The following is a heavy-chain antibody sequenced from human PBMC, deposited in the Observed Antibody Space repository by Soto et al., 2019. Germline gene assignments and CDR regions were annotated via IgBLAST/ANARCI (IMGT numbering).Heavy chain of an antibody. V-gene: IGHV3-7*01. Sequence: CLGLSCAASGFSFRRYWVTWVRQEPGKGLEWVANIKQDGTEKNYVDSVKGRLTISRENAKNSLYLQMNSLRAGDTAVYYCARDHLYSGSGSYYKEGYYHYGMDVWGQGTTVTVSS. J-gene: IGHJ6*02. D-gene: IGHD3-10*01. CDR1: GFSFRRYW. CDR3: ARDHLYSGSGSYYKEGYYHYGMDV. CDR2: IKQDGTEK.